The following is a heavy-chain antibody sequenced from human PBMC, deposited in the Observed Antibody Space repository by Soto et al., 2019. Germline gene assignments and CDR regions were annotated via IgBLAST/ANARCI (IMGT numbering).Heavy chain of an antibody. CDR3: ARDYYDSSGDGAFDI. D-gene: IGHD3-22*01. Sequence: PSETLSLTCAVSGGSISSNNWWSWVRQPPGKGLEWIGEIYHSGSTNYNPSLKSRVTISVDTSKNQFSLKLSSVTAADTAVYYCARDYYDSSGDGAFDIWGQGTMVTVSS. CDR1: GGSISSNNW. CDR2: IYHSGST. J-gene: IGHJ3*02. V-gene: IGHV4-4*02.